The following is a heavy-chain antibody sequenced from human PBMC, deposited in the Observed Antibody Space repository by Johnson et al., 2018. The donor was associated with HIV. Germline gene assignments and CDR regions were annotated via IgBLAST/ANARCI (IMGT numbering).Heavy chain of an antibody. CDR3: AREQKFCSGGSCSNAFDV. D-gene: IGHD2-15*01. J-gene: IGHJ3*01. V-gene: IGHV3-20*04. Sequence: VQLVESGGGVVRPGGSLRLSCAASGFTFDDYGMSWVRQAPGKGLEWVSGINWNGGSTGYADSVKGRFTISRDNAKNSLYLQMNSLRAEDTALYYCAREQKFCSGGSCSNAFDVWGQGTMVTVSS. CDR2: INWNGGST. CDR1: GFTFDDYG.